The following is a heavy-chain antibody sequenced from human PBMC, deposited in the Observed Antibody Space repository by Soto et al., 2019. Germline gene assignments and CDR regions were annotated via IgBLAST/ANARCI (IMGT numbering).Heavy chain of an antibody. Sequence: PGGSLRLSCAASGFTFSSYAMSWVRQAPGKGLEWVSAISGSGGSTYYADSVKGRFTISRDNSKNTLYLQMNSLRAEDTAVYYCAKDKYSSSSGGFGYYYYYMDVWGKGTTVTVSS. CDR2: ISGSGGST. J-gene: IGHJ6*03. CDR1: GFTFSSYA. CDR3: AKDKYSSSSGGFGYYYYYMDV. D-gene: IGHD6-6*01. V-gene: IGHV3-23*01.